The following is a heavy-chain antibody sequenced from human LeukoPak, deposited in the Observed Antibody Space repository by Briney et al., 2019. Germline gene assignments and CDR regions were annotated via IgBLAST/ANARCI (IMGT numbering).Heavy chain of an antibody. CDR1: GFTFSDHY. J-gene: IGHJ3*02. Sequence: GSLRLSCAASGFTFSDHYMTWIRQAPGKGLEWVSYISGSGTAYYADSVKGRFTISRNNAKNSLCLQMNSLRAEDTAVYYCARDPGVSGGGNSGSFDIWGQGTMVTVSS. CDR2: ISGSGTA. V-gene: IGHV3-11*04. CDR3: ARDPGVSGGGNSGSFDI. D-gene: IGHD4-23*01.